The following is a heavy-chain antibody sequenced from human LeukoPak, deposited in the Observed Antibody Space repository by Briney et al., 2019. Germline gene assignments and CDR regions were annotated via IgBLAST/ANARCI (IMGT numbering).Heavy chain of an antibody. Sequence: PSETLSLTCTVSGGSISSGTYYWSWIRQPAGKGLEWIGRIYTGGSTNYDPSLKSRVTISADTSKNQFSLKLSSVTAADTAVYYCTREEGDWGQGTLVTVSA. J-gene: IGHJ4*02. CDR2: IYTGGST. CDR3: TREEGD. V-gene: IGHV4-61*02. CDR1: GGSISSGTYY.